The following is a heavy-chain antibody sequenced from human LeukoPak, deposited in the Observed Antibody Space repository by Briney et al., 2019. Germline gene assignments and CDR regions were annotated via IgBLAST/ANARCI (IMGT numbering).Heavy chain of an antibody. Sequence: PSETLSLTCSVSDGSVSSADFYWSWIRQHPGKGLEWIGHIHYSGRTYYNPSLKSRVTISVDRSKNQFSLKLSSVTAADTAVYYCARASYGDLQDWGQGTLVTVSS. D-gene: IGHD4-17*01. V-gene: IGHV4-30-4*08. CDR1: DGSVSSADFY. CDR2: IHYSGRT. J-gene: IGHJ1*01. CDR3: ARASYGDLQD.